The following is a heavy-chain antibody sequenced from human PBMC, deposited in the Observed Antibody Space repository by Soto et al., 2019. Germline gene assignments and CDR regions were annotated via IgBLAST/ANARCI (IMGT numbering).Heavy chain of an antibody. CDR3: AKDFSMWPHYAFDS. CDR2: ISTNGDTA. Sequence: EVQLLESGGGLLQPGGSLRLSCAASGFTFSNYGMNWVRQAPGKGLEWVSGISTNGDTANYADSVKGRCTISRDNSKNALYMQMNGLRPEDTAVYYCAKDFSMWPHYAFDSWGQGTLVTVSS. D-gene: IGHD4-17*01. J-gene: IGHJ5*01. V-gene: IGHV3-23*01. CDR1: GFTFSNYG.